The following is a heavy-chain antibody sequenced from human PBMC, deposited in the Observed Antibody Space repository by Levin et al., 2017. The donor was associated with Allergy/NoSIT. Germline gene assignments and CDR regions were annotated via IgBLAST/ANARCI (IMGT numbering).Heavy chain of an antibody. CDR3: ARTIVVVAATFDY. D-gene: IGHD2-15*01. Sequence: SETLSLTCTVSGGAISSSNYYWGWIRQPPGKGLEWIGNIYYSGSTYYNPSLKSRVTISVDTSKNQFSLKLSSVTAADTAVYYCARTIVVVAATFDYWGQGTLVTVSS. CDR2: IYYSGST. J-gene: IGHJ4*02. V-gene: IGHV4-39*07. CDR1: GGAISSSNYY.